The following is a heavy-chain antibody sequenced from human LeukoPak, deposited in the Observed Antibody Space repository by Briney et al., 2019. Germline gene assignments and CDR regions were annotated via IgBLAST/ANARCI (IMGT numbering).Heavy chain of an antibody. D-gene: IGHD1-26*01. CDR3: ATSRGSGSYLAFDY. CDR2: INSDGSST. CDR1: GFTFSSYE. V-gene: IGHV3-74*01. Sequence: GGSLRLSCAASGFTFSSYEMNWVRQAPGKGLVWVSRINSDGSSTSYADSVKGRFTISRDNAKNTLYLQMNSLRAEDTAVYYCATSRGSGSYLAFDYWGQGTLVTVSS. J-gene: IGHJ4*02.